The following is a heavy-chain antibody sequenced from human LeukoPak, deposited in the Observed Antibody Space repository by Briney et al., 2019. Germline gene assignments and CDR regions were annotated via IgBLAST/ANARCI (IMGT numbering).Heavy chain of an antibody. J-gene: IGHJ6*02. D-gene: IGHD3-10*01. CDR3: ARDWAGDYYYGMDV. V-gene: IGHV1-69*13. CDR2: IIPIFGTA. Sequence: GASVTVSCKASGGTFSSYAISWVRQAPGQGLEWMGGIIPIFGTANYAQKFQGRVTITAGESTSTAYMELSSLRSEDTAVYYCARDWAGDYYYGMDVWGQGTTVTVSS. CDR1: GGTFSSYA.